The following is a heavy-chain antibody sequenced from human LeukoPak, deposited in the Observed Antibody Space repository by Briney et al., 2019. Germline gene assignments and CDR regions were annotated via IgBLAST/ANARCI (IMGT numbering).Heavy chain of an antibody. Sequence: GGSLRLSCAASGFTFSSYWMPWVRQAPGKGLVWVSRINSDGSSTSYADSVTGRFTISRDNAKNTLYLQMNSLRAEDTAVYYCARVRAPHDYYDSSGSIINWFDPWGQGTLVTVSS. J-gene: IGHJ5*02. CDR3: ARVRAPHDYYDSSGSIINWFDP. CDR1: GFTFSSYW. D-gene: IGHD3-22*01. V-gene: IGHV3-74*01. CDR2: INSDGSST.